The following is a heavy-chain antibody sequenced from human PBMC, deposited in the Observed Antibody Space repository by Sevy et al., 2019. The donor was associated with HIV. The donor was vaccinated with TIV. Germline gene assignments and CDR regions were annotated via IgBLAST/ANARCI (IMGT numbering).Heavy chain of an antibody. CDR1: VFTFSSYA. CDR3: ASSASVAAAGHYFDY. Sequence: GGSLRLSCAASVFTFSSYAMHWVRQAPGKGLEWVAVISYDGSNKYYADSVKGRFTISRDNSKNTLYLQMNSLRAEDTAVYYCASSASVAAAGHYFDYWGQGTLVTVSS. CDR2: ISYDGSNK. V-gene: IGHV3-30*04. D-gene: IGHD6-13*01. J-gene: IGHJ4*02.